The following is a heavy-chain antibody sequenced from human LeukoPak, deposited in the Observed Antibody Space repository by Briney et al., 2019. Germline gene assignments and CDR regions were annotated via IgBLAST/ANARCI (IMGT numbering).Heavy chain of an antibody. CDR1: GFTFSIYW. V-gene: IGHV3-74*01. D-gene: IGHD4-17*01. Sequence: GGSLRLSCAASGFTFSIYWMHWVRRAPGKGLVWVSRINSDGITTHYADSVKGRFTISRDNAKNTLYLQMNSLRAEDTAVYYCARNLDYDDHLWGQGTLVTVSS. CDR2: INSDGITT. J-gene: IGHJ5*02. CDR3: ARNLDYDDHL.